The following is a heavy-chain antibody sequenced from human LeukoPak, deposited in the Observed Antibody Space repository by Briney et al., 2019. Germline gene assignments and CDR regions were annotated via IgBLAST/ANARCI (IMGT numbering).Heavy chain of an antibody. CDR1: GFTFDDYA. CDR3: AKDLGAAGAYDVFDI. V-gene: IGHV3-9*03. CDR2: ISWNSGSI. Sequence: GGSLRLSCAASGFTFDDYAMHWVRQAPGKGLEWVSGISWNSGSIGYADSVKGRFTISRDNAKNSLYLQMNSLRAEDMALYYCAKDLGAAGAYDVFDIWGQGTMVTVSS. J-gene: IGHJ3*02. D-gene: IGHD6-13*01.